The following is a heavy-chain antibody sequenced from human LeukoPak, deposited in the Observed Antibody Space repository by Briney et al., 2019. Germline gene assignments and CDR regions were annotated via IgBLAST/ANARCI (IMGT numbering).Heavy chain of an antibody. D-gene: IGHD2-21*02. CDR2: INAGNGNT. Sequence: ASVKVSCKASGYTFTSYAMHWVRQAPGQRLEWMGWINAGNGNTKYSQKFQGRVTITRDTSASTAYMELSSLRSEDTAVYYCARGEDCGGDCYVGGFDYWGQGTLVTVSS. CDR3: ARGEDCGGDCYVGGFDY. J-gene: IGHJ4*02. V-gene: IGHV1-3*01. CDR1: GYTFTSYA.